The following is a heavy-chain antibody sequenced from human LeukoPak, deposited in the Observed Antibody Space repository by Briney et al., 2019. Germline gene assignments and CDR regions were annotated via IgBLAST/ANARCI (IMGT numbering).Heavy chain of an antibody. J-gene: IGHJ4*02. D-gene: IGHD1-26*01. Sequence: GGSLRLSCAASGFTFDNYRMSWVRQAPGKGLEWVSTVSADGGNTYYADSVKGRFTISRDNSKGTLILQMNSLRVEDTALYYCTKRVKYGGTWDHFADWGQGTLVTVSS. V-gene: IGHV3-23*01. CDR1: GFTFDNYR. CDR3: TKRVKYGGTWDHFAD. CDR2: VSADGGNT.